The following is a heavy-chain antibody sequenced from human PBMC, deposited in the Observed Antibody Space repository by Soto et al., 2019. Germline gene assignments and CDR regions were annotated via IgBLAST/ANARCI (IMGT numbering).Heavy chain of an antibody. V-gene: IGHV4-4*02. CDR2: IHHSGST. Sequence: QVQLQESGPGLVRPSGTVSLTCAVSGLSISSDNWWSWVRQPPGKGLEWIGEIHHSGSTNYNPSLKSRVTMSVVPSKDLFSLTLNSVTAADTAFYYCARDLGPRYNWNDGGFDYWGQGTLVTVSS. J-gene: IGHJ4*02. CDR3: ARDLGPRYNWNDGGFDY. D-gene: IGHD1-1*01. CDR1: GLSISSDNW.